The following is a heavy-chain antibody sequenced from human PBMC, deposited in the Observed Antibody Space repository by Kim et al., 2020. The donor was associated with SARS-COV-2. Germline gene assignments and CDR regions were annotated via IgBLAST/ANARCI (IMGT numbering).Heavy chain of an antibody. V-gene: IGHV3-23*01. D-gene: IGHD3-3*01. CDR3: ARTTIFGVVIRKAPTFDY. Sequence: KGRFTISRDNSKNTLYLQMNSLRAEDTAVYYCARTTIFGVVIRKAPTFDYWGQGTLVTVSS. J-gene: IGHJ4*02.